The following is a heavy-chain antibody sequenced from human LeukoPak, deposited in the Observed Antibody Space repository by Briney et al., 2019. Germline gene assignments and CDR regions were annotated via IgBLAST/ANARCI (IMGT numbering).Heavy chain of an antibody. J-gene: IGHJ6*03. CDR3: ARGLAVAGTGPSLPYYYYYYMDV. CDR1: GGTFSSYA. D-gene: IGHD6-19*01. Sequence: ASVKVSCKASGGTFSSYAISWVRQAPGQGLEWMGGIIPILGTANYAQKFQGRVTITADESTSTAYMELSSLRSDDTAVYYCARGLAVAGTGPSLPYYYYYYMDVWGKGTTVTVSS. V-gene: IGHV1-69*13. CDR2: IIPILGTA.